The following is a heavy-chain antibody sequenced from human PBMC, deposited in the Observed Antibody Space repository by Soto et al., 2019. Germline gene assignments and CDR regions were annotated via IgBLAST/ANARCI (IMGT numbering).Heavy chain of an antibody. V-gene: IGHV4-61*01. J-gene: IGHJ4*02. Sequence: SETLSLTCTVAGGSVSSGSYYWSSIRQPPGKGLEWIGYIYYSGSTNYNPSLKSRVTISVDTSKNQFSLKLSSVTAADTAVYYCARVRVGANSFDYCGQGTMVTVYS. D-gene: IGHD1-26*01. CDR2: IYYSGST. CDR1: GGSVSSGSYY. CDR3: ARVRVGANSFDY.